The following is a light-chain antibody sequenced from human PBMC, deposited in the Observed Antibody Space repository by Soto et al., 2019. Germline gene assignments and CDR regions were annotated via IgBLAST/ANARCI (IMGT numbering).Light chain of an antibody. V-gene: IGKV1-39*01. CDR3: QQSYSTPCT. J-gene: IGKJ3*01. Sequence: DSKKTQSPSSLSGSVGDRGTITCRASQGIRNDLGWYQQKPGKAPKRLIYAASSLQSGVPSRFSGSGSGTDFTLTISSLQPADFATYYCQQSYSTPCTFGPGTKVD. CDR1: QGIRND. CDR2: AAS.